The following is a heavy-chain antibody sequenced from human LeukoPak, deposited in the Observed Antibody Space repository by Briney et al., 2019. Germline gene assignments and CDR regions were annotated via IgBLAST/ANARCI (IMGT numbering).Heavy chain of an antibody. CDR1: GYIFSTYK. CDR3: ASENWFGP. V-gene: IGHV1-3*01. J-gene: IGHJ5*02. Sequence: ASVKVSCKASGYIFSTYKIHWVRQAPGQGLEWMGWINAGNDNKIYSQKFQGRVTITRDTSASTVYMELSSLRSEDTAVYYCASENWFGPWGQGTLVTVSS. CDR2: INAGNDNK.